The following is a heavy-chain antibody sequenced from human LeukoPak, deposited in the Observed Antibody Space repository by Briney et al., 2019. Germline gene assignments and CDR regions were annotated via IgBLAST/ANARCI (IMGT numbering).Heavy chain of an antibody. CDR1: GFTFDDYA. V-gene: IGHV3-43*02. D-gene: IGHD3-10*01. CDR2: ISGDGGST. Sequence: GGPLRLSCAASGFTFDDYAMHWVRQAPGKGLEWVSLISGDGGSTYYADSVKGRFTISRDNSKNSLYLQMNSLRTEDTALYYCAKDKGFGGFTDAFDIWGQGTMVTVSS. J-gene: IGHJ3*02. CDR3: AKDKGFGGFTDAFDI.